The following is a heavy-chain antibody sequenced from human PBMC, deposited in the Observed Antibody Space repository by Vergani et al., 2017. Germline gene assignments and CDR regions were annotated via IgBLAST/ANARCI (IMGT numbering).Heavy chain of an antibody. CDR2: ISWNSGSI. Sequence: EVQLVESGGGLVQPGRSLRLSCAASGFTFDDYAMHWVRQAPGKGLEWVSGISWNSGSIGYADSVKGRFTISRDNAKNSLYLQMNSLRAEDTALYYCAKSFYGSGWCLDYWGREPWSPSPQ. V-gene: IGHV3-9*01. CDR3: AKSFYGSGWCLDY. D-gene: IGHD6-19*01. J-gene: IGHJ4*02. CDR1: GFTFDDYA.